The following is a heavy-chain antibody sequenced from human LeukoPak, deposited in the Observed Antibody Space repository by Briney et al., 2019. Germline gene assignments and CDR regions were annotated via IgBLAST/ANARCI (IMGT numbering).Heavy chain of an antibody. CDR3: ARHSSRGHYYDFDF. V-gene: IGHV1-69*02. Sequence: AVKVSCKAPGDTLITHYISWVRQAPGQGLEWVGRIVPVIGVATYAQSLQGRVIITADRSTNTAYMELTSLTFEDSAVYFCARHSSRGHYYDFDFWGQGPLVTVPS. CDR1: GDTLITHY. D-gene: IGHD3-22*01. J-gene: IGHJ4*02. CDR2: IVPVIGVA.